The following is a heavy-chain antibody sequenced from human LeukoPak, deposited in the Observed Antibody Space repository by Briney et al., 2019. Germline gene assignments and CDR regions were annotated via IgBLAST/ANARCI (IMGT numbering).Heavy chain of an antibody. D-gene: IGHD5-12*01. CDR1: GFPFSDHE. CDR3: ARDHGYAFDY. J-gene: IGHJ4*02. V-gene: IGHV3-48*02. Sequence: GGSLRLSCAASGFPFSDHEMNWVRQAPGKGLEWVSYINSISGEIWYADSVRGRFTISRDDAKNSLYLQMNSLRDEDTAVYYCARDHGYAFDYWGQGTLVTVSS. CDR2: INSISGEI.